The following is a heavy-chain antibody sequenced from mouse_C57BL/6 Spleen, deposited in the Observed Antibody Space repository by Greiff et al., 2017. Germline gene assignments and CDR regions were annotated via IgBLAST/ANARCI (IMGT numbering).Heavy chain of an antibody. Sequence: EVHLVESGGGLVKPGGSLKLSCAASGFTFSSYAMSWVRQTPEKRLEWVATISDGGSYTYYPDKVKGRFTISRDNAKNNLYLQMSHLKSEDTAMYYCARDSSSPYWGQGTTLTVSS. CDR3: ARDSSSPY. J-gene: IGHJ2*01. D-gene: IGHD1-1*01. CDR1: GFTFSSYA. V-gene: IGHV5-4*01. CDR2: ISDGGSYT.